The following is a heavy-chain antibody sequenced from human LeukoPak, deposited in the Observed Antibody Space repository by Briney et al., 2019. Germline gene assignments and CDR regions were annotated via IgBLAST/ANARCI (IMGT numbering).Heavy chain of an antibody. Sequence: PSETLSLTCAVYGGSFSGYYWSWIRQPPGKGLEWIWEINHSGSTNYNPSLKSRVTISVDTSKNQFSLKLSSVTAADTAVYYCARRVLGYCSSTSCPDTHFDYWGQGTLVTVSS. D-gene: IGHD2-2*01. V-gene: IGHV4-34*01. CDR3: ARRVLGYCSSTSCPDTHFDY. CDR2: INHSGST. CDR1: GGSFSGYY. J-gene: IGHJ4*02.